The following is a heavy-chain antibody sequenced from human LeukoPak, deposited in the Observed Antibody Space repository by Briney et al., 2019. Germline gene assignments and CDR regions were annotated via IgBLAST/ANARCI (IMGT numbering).Heavy chain of an antibody. CDR1: GFTFSSYW. V-gene: IGHV3-30*03. Sequence: GGSLRLSCVASGFTFSSYWMHWVRQAPGKGLEWVAVISYDGSNKYYADSVKGRFTISRDNSKNTLYLQMNSLRAEDTAVYYCARGESYYDSSGLFDYWGQGTLVTVSS. CDR2: ISYDGSNK. J-gene: IGHJ4*02. CDR3: ARGESYYDSSGLFDY. D-gene: IGHD3-22*01.